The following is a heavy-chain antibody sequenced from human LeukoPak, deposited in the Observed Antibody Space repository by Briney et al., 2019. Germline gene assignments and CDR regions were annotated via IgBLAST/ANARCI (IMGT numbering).Heavy chain of an antibody. Sequence: SETLSLTCAVYGGSFSGYYWSWIRQTPGKGLEWIGEINHSGGTNNNPSLKSRVTISVDTSKNHFSLKLRSVTAADTAVYYCARGGWTGEWEFWGQRTLVSVSS. V-gene: IGHV4-34*01. D-gene: IGHD3/OR15-3a*01. CDR3: ARGGWTGEWEF. CDR1: GGSFSGYY. CDR2: INHSGGT. J-gene: IGHJ4*02.